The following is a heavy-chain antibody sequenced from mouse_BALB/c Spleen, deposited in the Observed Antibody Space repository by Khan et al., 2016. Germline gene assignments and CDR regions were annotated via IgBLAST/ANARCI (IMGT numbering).Heavy chain of an antibody. J-gene: IGHJ2*01. V-gene: IGHV4-1*02. CDR1: GFAFSRYW. CDR3: ARLHYCGYAGY. D-gene: IGHD1-2*01. CDR2: INPDSSTI. Sequence: EVKLLESGGGLVQPGGTLKLSCAASGFAFSRYWMNWVRQAPGKGLEWIGEINPDSSTINYAPSLKDKFIISRDNAKNTLYLQMSKVRSEDTALYYCARLHYCGYAGYWGQGTTLTVSS.